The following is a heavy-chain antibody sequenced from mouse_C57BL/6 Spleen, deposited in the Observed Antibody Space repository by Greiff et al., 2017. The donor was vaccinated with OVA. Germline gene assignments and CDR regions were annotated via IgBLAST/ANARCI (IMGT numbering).Heavy chain of an antibody. D-gene: IGHD1-1*01. V-gene: IGHV1-52*01. CDR1: GYTFTSYW. CDR2: IDPSDSET. J-gene: IGHJ4*01. CDR3: ARSGDYGRIYAMYY. Sequence: VQLKQPGAELVRPGSSVKLSCKASGYTFTSYWMHWVKQRPIQGLEWIGNIDPSDSETHYNQKFKDKATLTVDKSSSTAYMQLSSLTSEDSAFYYCARSGDYGRIYAMYYWGQGTSVTVSS.